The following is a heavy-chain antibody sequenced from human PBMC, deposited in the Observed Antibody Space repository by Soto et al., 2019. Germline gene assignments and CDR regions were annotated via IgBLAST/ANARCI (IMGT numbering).Heavy chain of an antibody. CDR3: AKKSGWYVSVDYYGMDV. J-gene: IGHJ6*02. CDR1: GFTFSSYA. Sequence: VGSLRLSCAASGFTFSSYAMSWVRQAPGKGLEWVSAISGSGGSTYYADSVKGRFTISRDNSKNTLYLQMNSLRAEDTAVYYCAKKSGWYVSVDYYGMDVWGQGTTVTVSS. D-gene: IGHD6-19*01. CDR2: ISGSGGST. V-gene: IGHV3-23*01.